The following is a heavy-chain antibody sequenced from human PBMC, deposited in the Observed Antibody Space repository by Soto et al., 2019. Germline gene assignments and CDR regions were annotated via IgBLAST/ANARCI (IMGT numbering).Heavy chain of an antibody. CDR3: ARGPEYSSSSWFDP. CDR2: TYYRSKWSN. V-gene: IGHV6-1*01. CDR1: GDSVSSNSAA. D-gene: IGHD6-6*01. J-gene: IGHJ5*02. Sequence: SQTLSLTCAISGDSVSSNSAAWNWIRQSPSRGLEWLGRTYYRSKWSNDYAVSVKSRITIKPDTSKNKFSLQLNSVTPEDTAVYYGARGPEYSSSSWFDPWGQGTLVTVSS.